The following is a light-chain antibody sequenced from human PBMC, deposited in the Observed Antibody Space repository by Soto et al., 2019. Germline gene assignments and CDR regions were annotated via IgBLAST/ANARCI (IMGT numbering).Light chain of an antibody. CDR2: QDS. V-gene: IGLV3-1*01. CDR3: QAWDSSTVV. Sequence: SYELTQPPSVSVSPGQTASITCSGDKLGDKYACWYQQKPGQSPVLVIYQDSKRPSAIPELFSGSNSGNTATLTISGTQAMDEADYYFQAWDSSTVVFGGGTNVTVL. J-gene: IGLJ2*01. CDR1: KLGDKY.